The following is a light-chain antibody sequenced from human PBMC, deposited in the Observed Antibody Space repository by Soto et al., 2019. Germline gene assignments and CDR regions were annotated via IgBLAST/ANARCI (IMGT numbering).Light chain of an antibody. CDR3: NSYTRSNPLGV. Sequence: QSALTQPASVSGSPGQSITISCTGTSSDVGGYEYVSWYQQHPGKAPKRIIYDVSDRPSGVSNRFPGSKSGNTASLAISGLQAEDEADYYCNSYTRSNPLGVFGTGTKLTVL. CDR2: DVS. CDR1: SSDVGGYEY. J-gene: IGLJ1*01. V-gene: IGLV2-14*03.